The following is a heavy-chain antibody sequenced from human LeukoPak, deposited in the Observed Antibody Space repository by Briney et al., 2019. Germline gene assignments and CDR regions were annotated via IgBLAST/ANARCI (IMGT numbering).Heavy chain of an antibody. D-gene: IGHD5-24*01. CDR3: ARGETATMAGYFDY. J-gene: IGHJ4*02. V-gene: IGHV3-9*01. CDR2: ISWNSGSI. Sequence: GGSLRLSCAASGFTFDDYAMHWVRQAPGKGLEWVSGISWNSGSIGYADSVKGRFTISRDNAKNSLYLQMNSLRAEDTAVYYCARGETATMAGYFDYWGQGTLVTVSS. CDR1: GFTFDDYA.